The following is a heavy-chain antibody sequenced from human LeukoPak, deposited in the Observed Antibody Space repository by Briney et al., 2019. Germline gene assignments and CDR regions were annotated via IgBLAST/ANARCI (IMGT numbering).Heavy chain of an antibody. D-gene: IGHD1-26*01. V-gene: IGHV1-69*06. Sequence: SVKVSCKASADTFSNYAINWVRQAPGQGLEWMGGISPMLGTAKYAQNLQGRVTITADKSTSIAYMFLSSLRSDDTAVYYCARDYHRLVGDIGSDYWGQGTLVIVSS. J-gene: IGHJ4*02. CDR2: ISPMLGTA. CDR3: ARDYHRLVGDIGSDY. CDR1: ADTFSNYA.